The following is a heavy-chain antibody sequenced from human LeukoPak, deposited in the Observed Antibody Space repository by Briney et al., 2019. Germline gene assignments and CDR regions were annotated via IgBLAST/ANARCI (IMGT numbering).Heavy chain of an antibody. CDR3: AKGDSGPLFDC. V-gene: IGHV3-74*01. J-gene: IGHJ4*02. Sequence: PGGSLRLSCAASGFTFTSYWMHWVRQAPGKGLVWLSRINSDGTITSYADSLEGRFTISRDNAKNTVYLQMNSLRAEDTAVYYCAKGDSGPLFDCWGQGTLVTVSS. CDR1: GFTFTSYW. CDR2: INSDGTIT. D-gene: IGHD1-26*01.